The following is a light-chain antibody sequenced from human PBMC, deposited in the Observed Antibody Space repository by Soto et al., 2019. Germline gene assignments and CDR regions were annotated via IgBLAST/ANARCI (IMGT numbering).Light chain of an antibody. J-gene: IGLJ2*01. Sequence: QAVVTQESSLTVSPGGTVTLTCGSSTGAVTSGHYPYWFQQKPGQAPRTLIYDTTHKHTWTPARFSGSLLGGKAALTRSGAQPEDEADYYCLLSYSGDRRVFGGGTKLTVL. CDR1: TGAVTSGHY. CDR2: DTT. V-gene: IGLV7-46*01. CDR3: LLSYSGDRRV.